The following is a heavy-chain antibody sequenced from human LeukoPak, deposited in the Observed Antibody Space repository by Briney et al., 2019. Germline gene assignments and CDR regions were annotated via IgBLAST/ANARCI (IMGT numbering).Heavy chain of an antibody. CDR2: IYSGGGT. D-gene: IGHD3-10*01. Sequence: GGSLRLSCVASGFTVSSNYMNWVRQAPGKGPEWVSVIYSGGGTYYADSVKGRFTISRDNSKNTLCLQMNSLRAEDTGVYYCARGGAFDCWGQGTLVTVSS. CDR3: ARGGAFDC. V-gene: IGHV3-53*01. CDR1: GFTVSSNY. J-gene: IGHJ4*02.